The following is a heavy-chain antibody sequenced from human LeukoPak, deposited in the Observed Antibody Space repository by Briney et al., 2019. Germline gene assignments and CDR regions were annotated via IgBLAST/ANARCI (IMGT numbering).Heavy chain of an antibody. V-gene: IGHV4-34*01. CDR2: ITHSGST. J-gene: IGHJ6*04. CDR1: GGSFSVYY. D-gene: IGHD2-2*01. CDR3: ARGSPIRYCNRTSCRNLKYGMDV. Sequence: SESLSLTCAVYGGSFSVYYGSWISQPPGKGLEWIGEITHSGSTNYNTSLKSRVTLLGDTSKNQFSLKLSSVTAADTAVYYCARGSPIRYCNRTSCRNLKYGMDVWGKGTTVTV.